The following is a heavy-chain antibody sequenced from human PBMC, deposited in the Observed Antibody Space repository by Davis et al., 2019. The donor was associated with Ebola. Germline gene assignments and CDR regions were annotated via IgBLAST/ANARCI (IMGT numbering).Heavy chain of an antibody. D-gene: IGHD1-26*01. CDR1: GYTFTSYG. J-gene: IGHJ6*02. V-gene: IGHV1-18*01. CDR3: ARDRRWERGAYYYYYGMDV. CDR2: ISAYNGNT. Sequence: ASVKVSCKASGYTFTSYGISWVRQAPGQGLEWMGWISAYNGNTNYAQKLQGRVTMTTDTSTSTAYMELRSLRSDDTAVYYCARDRRWERGAYYYYYGMDVWGQGTTVTVSS.